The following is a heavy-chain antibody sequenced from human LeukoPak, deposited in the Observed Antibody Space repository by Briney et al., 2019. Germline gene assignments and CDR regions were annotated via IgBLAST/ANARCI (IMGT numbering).Heavy chain of an antibody. D-gene: IGHD3-10*01. CDR1: GFTFSSYG. CDR3: ARGCPFDY. Sequence: GGSLRLSCAASGFTFSSYGMHWVRQAPGKGLEWVAVISYDGSNKYYADSMKGRFTISRDDSKNTVYLQMNSLRAEDTAVYYCARGCPFDYWGQGTLVTVSS. CDR2: ISYDGSNK. J-gene: IGHJ4*02. V-gene: IGHV3-30*03.